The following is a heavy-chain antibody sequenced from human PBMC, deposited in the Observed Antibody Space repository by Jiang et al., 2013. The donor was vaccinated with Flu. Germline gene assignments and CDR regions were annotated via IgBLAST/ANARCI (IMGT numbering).Heavy chain of an antibody. CDR1: GGSFSGYY. CDR2: INHSGST. J-gene: IGHJ4*02. CDR3: ARGSTYYDYVRRGFDY. Sequence: KPSETLSLTCAVYGGSFSGYYWSWIRQPPGKGLEWIGEINHSGSTNYNPSLKSRVTISVDTSKNQFSLKLSSVTAADTAVYYCARGSTYYDYVRRGFDYWGQGTLVTVSS. D-gene: IGHD3-16*01. V-gene: IGHV4-34*01.